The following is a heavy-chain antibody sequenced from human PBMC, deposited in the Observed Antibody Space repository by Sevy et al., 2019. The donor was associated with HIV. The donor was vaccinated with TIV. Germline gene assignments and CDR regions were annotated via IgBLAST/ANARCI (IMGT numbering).Heavy chain of an antibody. J-gene: IGHJ5*02. CDR3: VRDKEVGASTLDA. Sequence: GGSLRLSCVASGFNFRNFWMSWVRQAPGKGLECVADIKQDGSEAYYVDSVKGRFTISRDNAKNSLYLQMNSLRDEDTAMYFCVRDKEVGASTLDAWGQGTPVTVSS. D-gene: IGHD1-26*01. CDR1: GFNFRNFW. CDR2: IKQDGSEA. V-gene: IGHV3-7*03.